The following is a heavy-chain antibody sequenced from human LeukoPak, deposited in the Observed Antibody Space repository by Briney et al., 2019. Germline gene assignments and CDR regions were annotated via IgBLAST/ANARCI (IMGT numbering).Heavy chain of an antibody. CDR1: GFTFSNAW. J-gene: IGHJ4*02. CDR2: VKSKTDGGTT. D-gene: IGHD3-22*01. CDR3: TTDPPYYYDSSDAIRADY. V-gene: IGHV3-15*01. Sequence: GGSLRLSCAASGFTFSNAWMSWVRQTPGKGLEWVGRVKSKTDGGTTDYAAPVKGRFSISRDDSKNTLYLQMNSLKTEDTAVYYCTTDPPYYYDSSDAIRADYWGQGTLVTVSS.